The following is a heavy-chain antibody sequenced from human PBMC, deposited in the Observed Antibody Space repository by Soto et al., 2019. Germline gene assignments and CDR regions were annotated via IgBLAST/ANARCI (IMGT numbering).Heavy chain of an antibody. CDR2: IYYSGST. V-gene: IGHV4-39*01. CDR3: ARGHRGGKDIVVVVAATHYFDY. CDR1: GGSISSSSYY. J-gene: IGHJ4*02. D-gene: IGHD2-15*01. Sequence: SETLSLTCTVSGGSISSSSYYWGWIRQPPGKGLEWIGSIYYSGSTYYNPSLKRRVTISVDTSKNPFSLKLSSVTAADTAVYYCARGHRGGKDIVVVVAATHYFDYWGQGTLVTVSS.